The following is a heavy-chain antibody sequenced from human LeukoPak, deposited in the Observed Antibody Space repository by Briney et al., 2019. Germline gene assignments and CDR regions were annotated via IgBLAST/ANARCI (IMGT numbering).Heavy chain of an antibody. CDR2: IYFGGTT. CDR1: GGSIKNYY. D-gene: IGHD4-23*01. V-gene: IGHV4-59*01. J-gene: IGHJ5*02. CDR3: ARHRSDTGGKKGVNWFDP. Sequence: PSETLSLTCSVSGGSIKNYYWSWIRQPPGKGLEWLGNIYFGGTTDYNSSLKSRLTISADTFKNQLSLNLQSVTAADTATYYCARHRSDTGGKKGVNWFDPWGQGTLVTVSS.